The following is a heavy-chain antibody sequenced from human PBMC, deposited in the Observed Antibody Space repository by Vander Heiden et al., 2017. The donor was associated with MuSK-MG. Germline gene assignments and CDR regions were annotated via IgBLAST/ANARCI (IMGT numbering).Heavy chain of an antibody. D-gene: IGHD1-26*01. Sequence: KPSETLSLTCAVSGYSISSGYYWGWIRQPPGKGLEWIGSIYHSGSTDDNPSLKSRVTISVDTAKNQFSVKMSSVTAADTAVYYGVRQAEVGDLNDWGQITMVTVCS. CDR1: GYSISSGYY. CDR3: VRQAEVGDLND. V-gene: IGHV4-38-2*01. CDR2: IYHSGST. J-gene: IGHJ4*02.